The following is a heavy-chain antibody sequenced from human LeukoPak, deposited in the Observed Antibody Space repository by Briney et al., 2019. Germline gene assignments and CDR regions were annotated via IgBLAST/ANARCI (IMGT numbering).Heavy chain of an antibody. CDR1: GFTVSNAW. V-gene: IGHV3-15*01. D-gene: IGHD4-23*01. CDR3: TTVRWPVGGRHY. J-gene: IGHJ4*02. CDR2: IKSKTDGGTT. Sequence: GGSIRLSCAASGFTVSNAWMSWVRQAPGKGLEWVGRIKSKTDGGTTDYAAPVKGRFTISRDDSKNTLYLQMNSLKTEDTAVYYCTTVRWPVGGRHYWGQGTLVTVSS.